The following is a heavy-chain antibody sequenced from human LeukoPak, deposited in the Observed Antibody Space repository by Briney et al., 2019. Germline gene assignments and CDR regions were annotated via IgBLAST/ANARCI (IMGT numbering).Heavy chain of an antibody. V-gene: IGHV1-2*02. CDR2: INPNSGGT. Sequence: GPVKVSCKASGYTFTGYYIHWVRQAPGQGLEWMGWINPNSGGTNYAPKFQGRVTMTRDTSISTAYMELSRLRSDDTAVYYCARVMVTASNWGQGTLVTVSS. D-gene: IGHD2-21*02. J-gene: IGHJ4*02. CDR1: GYTFTGYY. CDR3: ARVMVTASN.